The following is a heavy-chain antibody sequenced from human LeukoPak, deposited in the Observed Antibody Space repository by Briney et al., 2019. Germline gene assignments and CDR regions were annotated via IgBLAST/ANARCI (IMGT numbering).Heavy chain of an antibody. D-gene: IGHD6-19*01. V-gene: IGHV1-2*02. Sequence: GASVKVSCKASGYTFTGYYMHWVRQAPGQGLEWMGWINPNSGGTNYAQKFQGRVTMTRDTSISTAYMELSRLRSDDTAVYYCARDLHSGIAVAGEFDYWGQGILVTVSS. CDR3: ARDLHSGIAVAGEFDY. CDR1: GYTFTGYY. CDR2: INPNSGGT. J-gene: IGHJ4*02.